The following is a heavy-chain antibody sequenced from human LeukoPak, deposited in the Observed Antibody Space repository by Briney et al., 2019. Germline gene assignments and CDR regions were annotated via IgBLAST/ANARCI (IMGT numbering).Heavy chain of an antibody. J-gene: IGHJ4*02. CDR1: GFTFSSYG. Sequence: PGGSLRLSCAASGFTFSSYGMHWVRQAPGKGLEWVAFIRYDGSNKYYADSVKGRFTISRDNSKNTLYLQMNSLRAEDTAVYYCAKDPPDYGDYEGVYWGQGTLVTVSS. D-gene: IGHD4-17*01. CDR3: AKDPPDYGDYEGVY. CDR2: IRYDGSNK. V-gene: IGHV3-30*02.